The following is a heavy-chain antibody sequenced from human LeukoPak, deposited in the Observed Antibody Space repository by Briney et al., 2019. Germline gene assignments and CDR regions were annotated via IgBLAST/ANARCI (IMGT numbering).Heavy chain of an antibody. D-gene: IGHD3-10*01. V-gene: IGHV4-34*01. Sequence: SETLSLTCAVYGGSFSGYYWSWIRQPPGKGLEWIGEINHSGSTNYNPSLKSRVTISVDTSKNQFSLKLSSVTAADTAVYYCVISREIIYDDYYGSGSYSRGTFDPWGQGTLVTVSS. CDR3: VISREIIYDDYYGSGSYSRGTFDP. CDR2: INHSGST. CDR1: GGSFSGYY. J-gene: IGHJ5*02.